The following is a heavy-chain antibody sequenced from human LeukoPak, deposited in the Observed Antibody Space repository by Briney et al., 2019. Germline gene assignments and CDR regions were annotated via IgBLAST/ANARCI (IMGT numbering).Heavy chain of an antibody. J-gene: IGHJ1*01. V-gene: IGHV4-34*01. Sequence: SETLSLTCAVYDGSFSGYYWSWIRQPPGKGLEWIGEINHSGSTNYNPSLKSRVTISVDTSKNQFSLKLSSVTAADTAVYYCAIYTRGSYYGMKKYFQHWGQGTLVTVSS. D-gene: IGHD1-26*01. CDR2: INHSGST. CDR3: AIYTRGSYYGMKKYFQH. CDR1: DGSFSGYY.